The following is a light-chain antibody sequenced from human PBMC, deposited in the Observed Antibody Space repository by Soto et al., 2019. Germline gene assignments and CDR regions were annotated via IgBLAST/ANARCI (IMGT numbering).Light chain of an antibody. V-gene: IGLV3-1*01. CDR1: KLGDQY. Sequence: SYELTQPPSVSVSPGQTASITCSGDKLGDQYACWYQQKPGQSPVLVIYQDSKRPSGIPERFSGSDSGNTATLTISGTQAMDEADHYCQAWDSSTGEVVFGGGTKLTVL. CDR3: QAWDSSTGEVV. J-gene: IGLJ2*01. CDR2: QDS.